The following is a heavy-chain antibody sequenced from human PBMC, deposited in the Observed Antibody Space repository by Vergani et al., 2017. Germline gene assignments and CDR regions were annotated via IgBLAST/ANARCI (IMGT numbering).Heavy chain of an antibody. CDR1: VFTFSTYA. J-gene: IGHJ4*02. V-gene: IGHV3-23*01. CDR2: LTGGGGST. Sequence: EVQLLDSGGSLKQPGGSVRLSCASSVFTFSTYAIHCVRQAPGKGLEWVSALTGGGGSTYYADSFKGRFIISRDNSRDTLYLQMNSLRPEDTATYYCVKDAGSYENFFDSWGQGTLVTVSS. CDR3: VKDAGSYENFFDS. D-gene: IGHD1-26*01.